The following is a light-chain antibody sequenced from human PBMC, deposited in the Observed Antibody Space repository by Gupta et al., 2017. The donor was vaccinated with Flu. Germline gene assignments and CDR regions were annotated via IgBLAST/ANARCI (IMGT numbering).Light chain of an antibody. CDR1: TGAVTSGYY. Sequence: QTVVTQEPSLTVSPGGTVTLTCPSSTGAVTSGYYPNLFQQKPGQAPRALIYGTTNRHSWTPARFSGSLLGGKAALTLSSAQPEDEAEYYCLLYCGGTQPVFGTGTKVTVL. CDR2: GTT. J-gene: IGLJ1*01. V-gene: IGLV7-43*01. CDR3: LLYCGGTQPV.